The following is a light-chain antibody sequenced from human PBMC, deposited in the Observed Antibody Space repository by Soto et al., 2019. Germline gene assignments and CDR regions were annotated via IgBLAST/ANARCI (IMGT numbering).Light chain of an antibody. Sequence: DIQMTQSPSSLYASVGDRVIITCRASQSLSNYLNWYQQEPGKAPKLLIYSASTLQGGVPSRFGAGGSGTHISLTISSLQPEDFATYFCQQSYKKRTFGQGTKVEIK. V-gene: IGKV1-39*01. CDR2: SAS. J-gene: IGKJ1*01. CDR1: QSLSNY. CDR3: QQSYKKRT.